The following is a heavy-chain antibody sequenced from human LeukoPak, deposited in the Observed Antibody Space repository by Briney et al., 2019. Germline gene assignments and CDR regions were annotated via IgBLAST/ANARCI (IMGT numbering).Heavy chain of an antibody. CDR3: ARGRRRPVLTVVTSHYFDY. Sequence: GGSLRLSCAASGFTFSNYWMSWVRQAPGKGLEWVANIKEDGSEKYYVDAVKGRFTISRDNAKKSLFLQMNSLRAEDTAVYYCARGRRRPVLTVVTSHYFDYWGQGTLVTVSS. V-gene: IGHV3-7*01. CDR2: IKEDGSEK. CDR1: GFTFSNYW. D-gene: IGHD4-23*01. J-gene: IGHJ4*02.